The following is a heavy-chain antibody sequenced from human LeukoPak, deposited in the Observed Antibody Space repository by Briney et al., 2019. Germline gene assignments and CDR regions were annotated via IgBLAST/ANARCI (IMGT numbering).Heavy chain of an antibody. V-gene: IGHV4-39*07. CDR2: IYYSGST. CDR1: GGSISSSTYY. J-gene: IGHJ3*02. CDR3: ARDWKGRWLQFIGAFDI. D-gene: IGHD5-24*01. Sequence: SETLSLTCTVSGGSISSSTYYWGWIRQPPGKGLEWIGSIYYSGSTYYNPSLKSRVTISVDTSKNQFSLKLSSVTAADTAVYYCARDWKGRWLQFIGAFDIWGQGTMVTVSS.